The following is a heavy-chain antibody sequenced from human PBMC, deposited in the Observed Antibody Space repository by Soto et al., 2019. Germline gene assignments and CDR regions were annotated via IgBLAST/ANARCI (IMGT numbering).Heavy chain of an antibody. Sequence: GGSLRLSCAASGFTFDDYAMHWVRQAPGKGLEWVSGISWNSGSIGYADSVKGRFTISRDNAKNSLYLQMNSLRAEDTALYYCAKAQSYYYGSGSYSGYWGPGTLVTVSS. J-gene: IGHJ4*02. D-gene: IGHD3-10*01. CDR1: GFTFDDYA. CDR3: AKAQSYYYGSGSYSGY. V-gene: IGHV3-9*01. CDR2: ISWNSGSI.